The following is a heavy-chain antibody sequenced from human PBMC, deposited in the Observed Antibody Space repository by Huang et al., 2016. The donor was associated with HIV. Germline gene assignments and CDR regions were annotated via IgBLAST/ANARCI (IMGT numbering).Heavy chain of an antibody. D-gene: IGHD6-6*01. Sequence: VQLVPSGAEVKKPGESLKISCQGSGYRFSSYWIAWVRQMPGKGLEWMGIILPDDSDTTYSPSFEGQVTISADKSIGTAYLQWSSLKASDTAMYYCARRFSSSSGYFDYWGQGSLVTVSS. CDR3: ARRFSSSSGYFDY. J-gene: IGHJ4*02. V-gene: IGHV5-51*01. CDR1: GYRFSSYW. CDR2: ILPDDSDT.